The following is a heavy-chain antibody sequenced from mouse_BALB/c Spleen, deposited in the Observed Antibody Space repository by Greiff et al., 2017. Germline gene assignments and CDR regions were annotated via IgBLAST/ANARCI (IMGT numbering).Heavy chain of an antibody. Sequence: VQRVESGPGLVAPSQSLSITCTVSGFSLTTYGVHWVRQPPGKGLEWLGVIWAGGSTNYNSALMSRLSISKDNSKSQVFLKMNSLQTDDTAMYYCARDKVRVMDYWGQGTSVTVSS. D-gene: IGHD2-14*01. CDR1: GFSLTTYG. CDR2: IWAGGST. CDR3: ARDKVRVMDY. V-gene: IGHV2-9*02. J-gene: IGHJ4*01.